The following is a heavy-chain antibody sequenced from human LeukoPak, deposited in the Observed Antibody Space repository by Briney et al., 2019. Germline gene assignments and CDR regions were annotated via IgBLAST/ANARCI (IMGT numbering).Heavy chain of an antibody. CDR3: ARDGDGYNLD. J-gene: IGHJ4*02. Sequence: ASVKVSCKASVYTFTGYYLHWGRHAPGQGLEWVGGINSNNGDTHYAQNFQGRVTMTRDTSTSTAYMELSRLGSDDTAVYYCARDGDGYNLDWGQGTLVTVSS. D-gene: IGHD5-24*01. CDR1: VYTFTGYY. CDR2: INSNNGDT. V-gene: IGHV1-2*02.